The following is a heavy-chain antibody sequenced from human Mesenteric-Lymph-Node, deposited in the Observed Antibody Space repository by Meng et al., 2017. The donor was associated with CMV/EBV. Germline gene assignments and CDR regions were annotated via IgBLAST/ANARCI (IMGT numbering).Heavy chain of an antibody. CDR1: GYTFTDYY. D-gene: IGHD3-3*01. CDR3: STFGGSDLTVDY. Sequence: ASVKVSCKASGYTFTDYYLHWVRQAPGEGLEWMGWINPSGGATSYAQKFQGRVTMTRDTSTSTVYMELSSLRSEDTAVYYCSTFGGSDLTVDYWGQGTLVTSPQ. J-gene: IGHJ4*02. V-gene: IGHV1-46*01. CDR2: INPSGGAT.